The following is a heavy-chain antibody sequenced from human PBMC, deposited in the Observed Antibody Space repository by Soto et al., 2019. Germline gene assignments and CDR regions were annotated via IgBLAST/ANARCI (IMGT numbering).Heavy chain of an antibody. J-gene: IGHJ3*01. CDR3: AKDPNTDYVGAFEF. CDR1: GFTVSSNY. CDR2: IYIGGST. D-gene: IGHD3-10*02. Sequence: GGSLRLSCAASGFTVSSNYMSWVRQAPGKGLEWVSVIYIGGSTYYADSVKGRFTISRDNSKNTLYLQMNSLRAEDTAVYYCAKDPNTDYVGAFEFWGRGTMVTLSS. V-gene: IGHV3-53*01.